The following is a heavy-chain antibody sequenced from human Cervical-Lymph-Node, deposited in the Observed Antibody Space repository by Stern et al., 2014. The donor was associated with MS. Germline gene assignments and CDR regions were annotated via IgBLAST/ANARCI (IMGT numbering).Heavy chain of an antibody. V-gene: IGHV3-30*19. Sequence: VQLVQSGGGVVQPGKSLRLSCAASGFTFSDYGMHWVRQAPGQGLEWVALATYDGSDQYYADSVKGRFTVSRDNSKNTVLLQINGLRPEDTAVYFCARDRGLTHYFYGMDVWGQGTTVTVSS. CDR2: ATYDGSDQ. CDR1: GFTFSDYG. CDR3: ARDRGLTHYFYGMDV. D-gene: IGHD3-10*01. J-gene: IGHJ6*02.